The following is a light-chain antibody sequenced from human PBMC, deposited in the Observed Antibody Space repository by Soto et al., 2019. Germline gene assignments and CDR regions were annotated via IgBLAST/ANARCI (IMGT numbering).Light chain of an antibody. Sequence: EIVLTQSPATLSLSPGERATLSCGASQTVVGGSVAWYLQRPGLAPRLVIHDASNRATGIPGRFSGSGSGADFTLTISSLEPEDFAVYYCQQYGSSPYTFGQGTKLEIK. J-gene: IGKJ2*01. V-gene: IGKV3D-20*01. CDR1: QTVVGGS. CDR2: DAS. CDR3: QQYGSSPYT.